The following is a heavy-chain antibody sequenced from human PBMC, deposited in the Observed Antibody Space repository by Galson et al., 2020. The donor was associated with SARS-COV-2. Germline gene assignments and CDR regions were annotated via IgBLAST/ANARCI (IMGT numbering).Heavy chain of an antibody. J-gene: IGHJ4*02. CDR3: TTDPSGWYRGPDH. V-gene: IGHV3-15*01. CDR2: IKDKVDGETT. CDR1: GLPFSNVW. D-gene: IGHD6-19*01. Sequence: GESLKISCVVSGLPFSNVWMSWVRQAPGGKGLEWVGRIKDKVDGETTVYAAPVKDRFIISRDDSKNTVYLQMNSLKTEDTAVYSCTTDPSGWYRGPDHWGQGTLVTVSS.